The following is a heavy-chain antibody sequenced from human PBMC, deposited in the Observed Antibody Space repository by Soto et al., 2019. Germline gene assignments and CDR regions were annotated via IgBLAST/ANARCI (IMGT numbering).Heavy chain of an antibody. CDR1: GFTFSSYA. D-gene: IGHD1-1*01. J-gene: IGHJ6*02. CDR3: ATKTGAGRSPYGMDV. V-gene: IGHV3-23*01. Sequence: GGSLRLSCAASGFTFSSYAMSWVRQAPGKGLEWVSAISGSGGSTYYADSVKGRFTISRDNSKNTLYLQMNSLRAEDTAVYYCATKTGAGRSPYGMDVWGQGTTVTV. CDR2: ISGSGGST.